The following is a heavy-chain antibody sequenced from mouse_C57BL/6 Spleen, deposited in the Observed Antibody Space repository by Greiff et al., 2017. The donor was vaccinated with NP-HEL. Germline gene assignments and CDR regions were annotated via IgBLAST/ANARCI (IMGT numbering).Heavy chain of an antibody. Sequence: EVQVVESGPELVKPGASVKISCKASGYSFTGYYMNWVKQSPEKSLEWIGEINPSTGGTTYNQKFKAKATLTVDKSSSTAYMQLKSLTSEDSAVYYCARRGPSTPFAYWGQGTLVTVSA. CDR3: ARRGPSTPFAY. CDR2: INPSTGGT. J-gene: IGHJ3*01. CDR1: GYSFTGYY. D-gene: IGHD2-1*01. V-gene: IGHV1-42*01.